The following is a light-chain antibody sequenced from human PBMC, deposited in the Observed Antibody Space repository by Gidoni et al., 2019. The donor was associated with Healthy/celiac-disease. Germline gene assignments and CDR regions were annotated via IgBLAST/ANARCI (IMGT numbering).Light chain of an antibody. CDR3: QVWDSSTGV. V-gene: IGLV3-9*01. J-gene: IGLJ3*02. Sequence: SYELTQPPPVSVALGQTARITCGGNNIGSKNVHWYQQKPGQAPVLVIYRDSNRPSGIPERFSGSNSGNTATLTISRAQAGDEADYYCQVWDSSTGVFGGGTKLTVL. CDR1: NIGSKN. CDR2: RDS.